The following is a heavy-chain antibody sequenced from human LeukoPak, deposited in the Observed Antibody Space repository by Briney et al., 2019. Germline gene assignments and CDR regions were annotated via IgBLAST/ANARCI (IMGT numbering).Heavy chain of an antibody. CDR2: ISGSGGST. V-gene: IGHV3-23*01. Sequence: PGGSLRLSCAASGFTFSSHTMSWVRQAPGKGLEWVSAISGSGGSTYYADSVKGRFTISRDNSKNTLYLQMNSLRAEDTAVYYCAKRGHGYSYGYEFDYWGQGTLVTVSS. J-gene: IGHJ4*02. D-gene: IGHD5-18*01. CDR1: GFTFSSHT. CDR3: AKRGHGYSYGYEFDY.